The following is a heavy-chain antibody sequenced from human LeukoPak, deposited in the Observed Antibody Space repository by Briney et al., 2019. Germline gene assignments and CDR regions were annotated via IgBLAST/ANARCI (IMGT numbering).Heavy chain of an antibody. Sequence: GGSLRLSCAASGFTFSSYGMHWVPQAPGKALQGVASIWFDARNKQYADFVKGRFTSSRDHSNNNLYLDMIGLRAEDSGVFYCAREGGGLCSGFSCPGVDYWGQGTLVIVSS. CDR3: AREGGGLCSGFSCPGVDY. CDR2: IWFDARNK. CDR1: GFTFSSYG. V-gene: IGHV3-33*01. J-gene: IGHJ4*02. D-gene: IGHD2-15*01.